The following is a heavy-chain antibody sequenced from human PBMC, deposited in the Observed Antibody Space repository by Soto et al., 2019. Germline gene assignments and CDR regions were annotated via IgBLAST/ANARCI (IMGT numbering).Heavy chain of an antibody. J-gene: IGHJ5*02. CDR1: GGTFSSYA. Sequence: QVQLVQSGAEVKKPGSSVKVSCKASGGTFSSYAISWVRQAPGQGLEWMGGIIPIFGTANYAQKFQGRVTINADKSTSTAYMELSSLRSEDTAVYYCARDQPLGYCSSTSCSTRFDPWGQGTLVTVSS. CDR3: ARDQPLGYCSSTSCSTRFDP. V-gene: IGHV1-69*06. CDR2: IIPIFGTA. D-gene: IGHD2-2*01.